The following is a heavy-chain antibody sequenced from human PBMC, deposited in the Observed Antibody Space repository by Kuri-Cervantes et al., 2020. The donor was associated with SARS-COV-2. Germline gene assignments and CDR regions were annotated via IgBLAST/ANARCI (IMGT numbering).Heavy chain of an antibody. V-gene: IGHV4-34*01. D-gene: IGHD2-2*01. Sequence: ESLKISCAVYGGSFSGYYWSWIRQPPGKGLEWIGEINHSGSTNYNPSLKSRVTISVDTSKNQFSLKLSSVTAADTAVYYCARGRIAVVPAAKAFDPRGQGTLVTVSS. J-gene: IGHJ5*02. CDR2: INHSGST. CDR3: ARGRIAVVPAAKAFDP. CDR1: GGSFSGYY.